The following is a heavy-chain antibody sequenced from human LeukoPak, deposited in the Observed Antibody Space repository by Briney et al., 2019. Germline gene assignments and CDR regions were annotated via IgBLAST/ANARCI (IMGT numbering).Heavy chain of an antibody. CDR3: ARDMYSSGWPYYYYYMDV. V-gene: IGHV3-21*01. J-gene: IGHJ6*03. CDR2: ISSSGSYI. CDR1: RFTFSSYS. D-gene: IGHD6-19*01. Sequence: GGSLRLSCAASRFTFSSYSMNWARQAPGKGLEWASSISSSGSYIYYADSVKGRFTISRDNAKNSLYLQMIRLRAEDTAVYYCARDMYSSGWPYYYYYMDVWGKGTTVTISS.